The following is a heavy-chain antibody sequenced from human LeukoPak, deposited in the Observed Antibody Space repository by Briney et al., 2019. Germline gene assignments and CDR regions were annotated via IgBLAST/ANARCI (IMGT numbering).Heavy chain of an antibody. CDR3: AVALGYCSAGSCYKFDY. D-gene: IGHD2-15*01. V-gene: IGHV6-1*01. CDR1: GDSVSSNSAA. Sequence: SQTLSLTCAISGDSVSSNSAAWNWIRQSPSRGLEWLGRTFYRSKWYNEYALSVKSRITINLDTSKNQFSLQLNSVTPEDTAVYYCAVALGYCSAGSCYKFDYWGQGTLVTVSS. J-gene: IGHJ4*02. CDR2: TFYRSKWYN.